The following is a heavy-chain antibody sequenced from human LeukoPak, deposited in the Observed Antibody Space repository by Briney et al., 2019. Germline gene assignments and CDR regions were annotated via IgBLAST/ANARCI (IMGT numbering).Heavy chain of an antibody. J-gene: IGHJ5*02. Sequence: SVKVSCKASGGTFSSYAISWVRQAPGQGLEWMGGIIPIFGTANYAQKFQGRVTITADKSTSTAYMELSSLRSEDTAVYYCARGVLRFLETNNWFDPWGQGTLVTVSS. D-gene: IGHD3-3*01. V-gene: IGHV1-69*06. CDR3: ARGVLRFLETNNWFDP. CDR2: IIPIFGTA. CDR1: GGTFSSYA.